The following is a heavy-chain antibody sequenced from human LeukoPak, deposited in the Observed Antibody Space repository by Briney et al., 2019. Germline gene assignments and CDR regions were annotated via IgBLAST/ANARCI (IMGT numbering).Heavy chain of an antibody. CDR2: ISGSGDST. CDR3: TKGSVLTIFGMAWHAFDI. D-gene: IGHD3-3*01. Sequence: GGSLRLSCAASGFTFRSFAVTWVRQAPGKGLEWVSVISGSGDSTYYADSVKGRFTISRDNSKNTLYLQMNSLRAEDTAIYYCTKGSVLTIFGMAWHAFDIWGQGAMVTVSP. CDR1: GFTFRSFA. V-gene: IGHV3-23*01. J-gene: IGHJ3*02.